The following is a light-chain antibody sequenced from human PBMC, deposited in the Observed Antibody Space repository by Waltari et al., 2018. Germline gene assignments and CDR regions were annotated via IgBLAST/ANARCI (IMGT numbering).Light chain of an antibody. CDR3: CSSAGGYTYV. J-gene: IGLJ1*01. CDR2: DVT. Sequence: QSALTQPRSVSGSPGQSVTISCPGTSSDVGDYNYVSCYPQYPGKAPKLMLYDVTKRASGVPDSVSGSTSGNTASLTIAGLQAEDEADYYCCSSAGGYTYVFGTWTKVTVL. CDR1: SSDVGDYNY. V-gene: IGLV2-11*01.